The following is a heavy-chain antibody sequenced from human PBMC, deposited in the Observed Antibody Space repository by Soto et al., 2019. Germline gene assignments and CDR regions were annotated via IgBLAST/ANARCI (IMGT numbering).Heavy chain of an antibody. CDR2: IYYSGST. Sequence: SETLSLTCTVSGGSISSNNYYWNWIRQSPGKGLEWIGYIYYSGSTHYNPSLKSRVSISVDTSKNQFSLKLSSVTAADTAVYYCARATVITPRYFDYWGQGTLVTVSS. CDR3: ARATVITPRYFDY. V-gene: IGHV4-30-4*01. CDR1: GGSISSNNYY. J-gene: IGHJ4*02. D-gene: IGHD4-17*01.